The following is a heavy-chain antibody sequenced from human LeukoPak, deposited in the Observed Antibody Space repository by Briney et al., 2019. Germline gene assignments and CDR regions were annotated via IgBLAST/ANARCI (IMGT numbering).Heavy chain of an antibody. CDR3: ARVVTMVRGTSSLFDY. V-gene: IGHV4-61*01. Sequence: SETLSLTCTVSGYPINNAYYWVWIRQPPGKGLEWIGYIYYSGSTNYNPSLKSRVTISVDTSKNQFSLKLSSVTAADTAVYYCARVVTMVRGTSSLFDYWGQGTLVTVSS. CDR1: GYPINNAYY. D-gene: IGHD3-10*01. J-gene: IGHJ4*02. CDR2: IYYSGST.